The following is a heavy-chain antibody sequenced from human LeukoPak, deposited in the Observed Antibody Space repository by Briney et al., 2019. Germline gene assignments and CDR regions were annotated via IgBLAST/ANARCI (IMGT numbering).Heavy chain of an antibody. Sequence: PSETLSLTCAVSGYSITSGYYWGWIRQPPGKGLEWIGSIYHSGSTYYNPSLKSRVTISVDTSKNQFSLKLGSVTAADTAVYYCARVDLTAAGLYYFDYWGQGTLVTVSS. V-gene: IGHV4-38-2*01. CDR3: ARVDLTAAGLYYFDY. J-gene: IGHJ4*02. CDR2: IYHSGST. D-gene: IGHD6-13*01. CDR1: GYSITSGYY.